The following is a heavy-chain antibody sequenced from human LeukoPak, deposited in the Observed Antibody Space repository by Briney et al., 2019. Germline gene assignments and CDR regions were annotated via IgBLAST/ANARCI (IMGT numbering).Heavy chain of an antibody. V-gene: IGHV1-69*04. CDR3: ARDRGLWFGELDSYYYYGMDV. J-gene: IGHJ6*02. Sequence: SVKVSCKASGGTFSSYAISWVRHAPGQGLEWMGRIIPIPGMANYAQKVQGRVTITADKSTSTAYMELSSLRSEDTAVYYCARDRGLWFGELDSYYYYGMDVWGQGTTVTVSS. CDR2: IIPIPGMA. CDR1: GGTFSSYA. D-gene: IGHD3-10*01.